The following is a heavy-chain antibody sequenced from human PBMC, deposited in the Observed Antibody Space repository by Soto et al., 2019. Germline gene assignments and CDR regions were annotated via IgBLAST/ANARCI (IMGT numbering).Heavy chain of an antibody. Sequence: QVQLVQSGAEVKKPGSSVKVSCKASGGTFSSYAISWVRQAPGQGLEWMGGIIPIFGTANYAQKFQGRVTITADESTTTAYIELSSRISEDTDVYYCARHVPAAGYDYGMDVCGQGTTVTVSS. CDR1: GGTFSSYA. V-gene: IGHV1-69*12. CDR3: ARHVPAAGYDYGMDV. J-gene: IGHJ6*02. CDR2: IIPIFGTA. D-gene: IGHD2-2*01.